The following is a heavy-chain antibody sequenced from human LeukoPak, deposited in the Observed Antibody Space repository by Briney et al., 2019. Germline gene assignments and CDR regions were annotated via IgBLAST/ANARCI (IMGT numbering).Heavy chain of an antibody. CDR2: INSDGSTT. CDR1: GFSFITYW. CDR3: AKDPVGQWLVHY. Sequence: PGGSLRLSCAASGFSFITYWMHWVRQAPGKGLVWVSRINSDGSTTNYADSVRGRFTISRDNSKNTLNLQMNSLRAEDTAVYYCAKDPVGQWLVHYWGQGTLVTVSS. V-gene: IGHV3-74*01. D-gene: IGHD6-19*01. J-gene: IGHJ4*02.